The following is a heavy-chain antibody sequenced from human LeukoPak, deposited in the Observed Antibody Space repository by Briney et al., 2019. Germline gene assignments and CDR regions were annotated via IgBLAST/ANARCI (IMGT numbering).Heavy chain of an antibody. CDR1: DGSISSNNYF. CDR2: IYYTGST. CDR3: ARDATSGWYGGNDAFDI. V-gene: IGHV4-61*01. J-gene: IGHJ3*02. Sequence: PSETLSLTCTVSDGSISSNNYFWVWIRQPPGTGLEWIGYIYYTGSTNYNPSLKSRVTISVDTSKNQFSLRLSSVTAADTAVYYCARDATSGWYGGNDAFDIWGQGTTVTVSS. D-gene: IGHD6-19*01.